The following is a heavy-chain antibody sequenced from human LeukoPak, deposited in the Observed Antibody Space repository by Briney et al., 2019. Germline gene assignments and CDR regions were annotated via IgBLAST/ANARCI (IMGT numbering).Heavy chain of an antibody. V-gene: IGHV3-9*03. CDR1: GFTFDDYA. J-gene: IGHJ3*02. D-gene: IGHD1-26*01. Sequence: GGSLRLSCAASGFTFDDYAMHWVRQAPGKGLEWVSGISWDSGSIGYEDSVKGRFTISRDNAKNSLYLQMNSLRAEDMALYYCAKDRTYSGSYAGAFDIWGQGTMVTVSS. CDR3: AKDRTYSGSYAGAFDI. CDR2: ISWDSGSI.